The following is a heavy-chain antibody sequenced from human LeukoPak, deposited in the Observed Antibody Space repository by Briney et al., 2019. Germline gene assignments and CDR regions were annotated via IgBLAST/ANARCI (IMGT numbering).Heavy chain of an antibody. Sequence: SETLSLTCAVSGGSISSSNWWSWVRQPPGKGLEWIGEIYHSGSTNYNPSLKSRVTISVDTSKNQFSLKLSSVTAADTAVYYCARHCLSCGGAFDIWGQGTMVTVSS. CDR1: GGSISSSNW. V-gene: IGHV4-4*02. CDR2: IYHSGST. CDR3: ARHCLSCGGAFDI. J-gene: IGHJ3*02. D-gene: IGHD2-21*01.